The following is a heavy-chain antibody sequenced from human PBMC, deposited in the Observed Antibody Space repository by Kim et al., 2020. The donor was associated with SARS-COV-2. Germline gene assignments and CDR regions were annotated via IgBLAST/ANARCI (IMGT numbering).Heavy chain of an antibody. CDR1: GGSISSSSYY. J-gene: IGHJ4*02. D-gene: IGHD5-12*01. CDR3: ARDLRRRDGYNYFDY. V-gene: IGHV4-39*07. CDR2: IYYSGST. Sequence: SETLSLTCTVSGGSISSSSYYWGWIRQPPGKGLEWIGSIYYSGSTYYNPSLKSRVTISVDTSKNQFSLKLSSVTAADTAVYYCARDLRRRDGYNYFDYWGQGTLVTVSS.